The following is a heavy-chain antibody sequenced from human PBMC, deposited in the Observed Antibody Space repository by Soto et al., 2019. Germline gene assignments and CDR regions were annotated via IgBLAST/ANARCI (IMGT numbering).Heavy chain of an antibody. Sequence: SETLSLTCTVSGYSISSGYYWGWIRQPPGKGLEWIGSIYHSGSTYYNPSLKSRVTISVDTSKNQFSLKLSSVTAADTAVYYCARGKNYDSSGYYPDNWFDPWGQGTLVTVSS. CDR1: GYSISSGYY. CDR3: ARGKNYDSSGYYPDNWFDP. CDR2: IYHSGST. D-gene: IGHD3-22*01. J-gene: IGHJ5*02. V-gene: IGHV4-38-2*02.